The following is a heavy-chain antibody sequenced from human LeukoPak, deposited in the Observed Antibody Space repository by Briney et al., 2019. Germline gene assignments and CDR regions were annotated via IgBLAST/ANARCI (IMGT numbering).Heavy chain of an antibody. Sequence: SETLSLTCTVSGGSISSYYWSWIRQPPGKGLEWFGCIFHSGSTNYNPSLKSRVNISLDTSKNQFSLKLSSVTAADTAVYYCAGTYYYSYYYYMDVWGKGTTVTISS. CDR3: AGTYYYSYYYYMDV. CDR1: GGSISSYY. V-gene: IGHV4-59*01. J-gene: IGHJ6*03. CDR2: IFHSGST. D-gene: IGHD3-10*01.